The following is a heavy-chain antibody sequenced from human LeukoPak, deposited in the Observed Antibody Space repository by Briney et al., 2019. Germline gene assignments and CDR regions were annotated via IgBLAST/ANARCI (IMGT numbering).Heavy chain of an antibody. J-gene: IGHJ4*02. CDR1: GGTFSSYA. D-gene: IGHD3-22*01. CDR3: ASRPYYYDSSGYYQ. Sequence: ASVKVSCKASGGTFSSYAISWVRQAPGQGLEWMGRIIPILGIANYAQKFQGRVTTTADKSTSTAYMELSSLRSEDTAVYYCASRPYYYDSSGYYQWGQGTLVTVSS. V-gene: IGHV1-69*04. CDR2: IIPILGIA.